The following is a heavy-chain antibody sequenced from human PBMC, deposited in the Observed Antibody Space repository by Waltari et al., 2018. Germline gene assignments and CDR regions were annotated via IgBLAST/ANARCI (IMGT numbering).Heavy chain of an antibody. Sequence: QVQLQQWGAGLLKPSETLSLTCAVYGGSFSGYYWSWIRQPLGKGLEWIGEINHSGSTNYNPSLKSRVTIAGDTSKNQFSLKLSSVTAADTAVYYCARGQFRGVGATIPYFDYWGQGTLVTVSS. CDR3: ARGQFRGVGATIPYFDY. CDR2: INHSGST. CDR1: GGSFSGYY. V-gene: IGHV4-34*01. D-gene: IGHD1-26*01. J-gene: IGHJ4*02.